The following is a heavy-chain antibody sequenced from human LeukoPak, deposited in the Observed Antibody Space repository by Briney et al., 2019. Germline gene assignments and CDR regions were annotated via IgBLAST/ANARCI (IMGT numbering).Heavy chain of an antibody. D-gene: IGHD1/OR15-1a*01. V-gene: IGHV3-9*01. CDR1: GFTFDDYA. CDR2: ISWNSDTI. J-gene: IGHJ4*02. CDR3: ATPPAEHGDY. Sequence: GGSLRLSCAASGFTFDDYAMHWVRQAPGKGLEWVSTISWNSDTIGYADSVKGRFTISRDNAKSSLYLQMNSLRAEDTAVYYCATPPAEHGDYWGQGTLVTVSS.